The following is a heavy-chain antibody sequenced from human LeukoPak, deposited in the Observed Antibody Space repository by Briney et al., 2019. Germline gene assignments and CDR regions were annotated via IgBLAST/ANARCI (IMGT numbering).Heavy chain of an antibody. CDR2: IYYSGST. Sequence: ETLSLTCTVSGSSISSYYWTWIRQPPGKGLEWIGFIYYSGSTNCSPSLKSRVTISVDTSKSQFSLKLSSVTAADTAVYYCARTRSGTYDSSGYFEYWGQGTLVTVSS. J-gene: IGHJ4*02. CDR3: ARTRSGTYDSSGYFEY. D-gene: IGHD3-22*01. CDR1: GSSISSYY. V-gene: IGHV4-59*01.